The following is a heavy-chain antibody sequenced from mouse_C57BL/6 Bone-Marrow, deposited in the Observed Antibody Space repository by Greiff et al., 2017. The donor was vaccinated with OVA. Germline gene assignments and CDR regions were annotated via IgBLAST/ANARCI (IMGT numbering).Heavy chain of an antibody. J-gene: IGHJ2*01. Sequence: EVMLVESGGGLVKPGGSLKLSCAASGFTFSSYTMSWVRQTPEKRLEWVATISGGGGNTYYPDSVKGRFTISRDNAKNTLYLQMSRLWSEDTALYYCARYSLYYDYDGYYFDYWGQGTTLTVSS. CDR2: ISGGGGNT. CDR1: GFTFSSYT. D-gene: IGHD2-4*01. CDR3: ARYSLYYDYDGYYFDY. V-gene: IGHV5-9*01.